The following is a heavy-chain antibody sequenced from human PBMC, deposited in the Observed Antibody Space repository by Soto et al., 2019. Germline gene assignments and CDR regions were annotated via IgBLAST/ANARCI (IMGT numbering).Heavy chain of an antibody. Sequence: ASVKVSCKASGYTFTSYGISWVRQAPGQGLEWMEWISAYNGNTNYAQKLKGRVTITTDTSTSTANKEQRSLRSDDTAEKNSTRILCSSTSCYLVGTNDAFDIWGQGTMVTVSS. V-gene: IGHV1-18*01. J-gene: IGHJ3*02. D-gene: IGHD2-2*01. CDR3: TRILCSSTSCYLVGTNDAFDI. CDR2: ISAYNGNT. CDR1: GYTFTSYG.